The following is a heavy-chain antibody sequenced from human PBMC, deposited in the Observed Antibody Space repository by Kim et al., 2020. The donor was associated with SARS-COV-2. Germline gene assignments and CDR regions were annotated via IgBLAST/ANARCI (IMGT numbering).Heavy chain of an antibody. CDR3: AADREGGTFWN. CDR1: GFISSRYW. J-gene: IGHJ4*02. Sequence: GGSLRLSCTDSGFISSRYWMNWLRQAPGRGLEFVANINPDGRKKYYMDSVKGRFTISRDNAKNSLYLEMNSLRAEDTAVYHCAADREGGTFWNWGQGTLVTVSS. CDR2: INPDGRKK. V-gene: IGHV3-7*01. D-gene: IGHD1-26*01.